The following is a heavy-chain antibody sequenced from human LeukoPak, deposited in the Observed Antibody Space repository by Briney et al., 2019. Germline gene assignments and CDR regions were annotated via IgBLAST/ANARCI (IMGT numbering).Heavy chain of an antibody. J-gene: IGHJ4*02. CDR2: IYYSGST. Sequence: PSETLSLTCTVSGGSISSSSYYWGWIRQPPGKGLEWIGSIYYSGSTYYNPSLKSRVTISVDTSKNQFSLKLSSVTAADTAVYYCARGVYTAAAQYGYWGQGTLVTVSS. CDR3: ARGVYTAAAQYGY. V-gene: IGHV4-39*07. D-gene: IGHD6-13*01. CDR1: GGSISSSSYY.